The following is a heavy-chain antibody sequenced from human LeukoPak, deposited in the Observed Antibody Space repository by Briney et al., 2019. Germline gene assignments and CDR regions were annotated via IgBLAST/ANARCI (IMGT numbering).Heavy chain of an antibody. CDR2: SHLINSDT. V-gene: IGHV5-51*01. J-gene: IGHJ5*01. D-gene: IGHD3-22*01. CDR1: AFNFTAYW. CDR3: ARQQYYYDSSGNYGWFDS. Sequence: GESLKISCNGSAFNFTAYWIAWVRQMPGKGLEWMGISHLINSDTKYSSSFQCQVTISADRSRSTAYRQWNSLKASDTAMYYCARQQYYYDSSGNYGWFDSWGQGPLVTVSS.